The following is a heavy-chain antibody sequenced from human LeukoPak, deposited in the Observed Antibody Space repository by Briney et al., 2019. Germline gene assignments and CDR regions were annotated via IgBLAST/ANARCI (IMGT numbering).Heavy chain of an antibody. CDR3: AREYGSGSSRRRFDP. Sequence: GGSLRLSCAASGFTFSSYSMNWVRQAPGKGLEWVSSISSSSSYIYYADSVKGRFTISRDNGKNSLYLQMNSLRAEDTAVYYCAREYGSGSSRRRFDPWGQGTLVTVSS. D-gene: IGHD3-10*01. CDR1: GFTFSSYS. J-gene: IGHJ5*02. V-gene: IGHV3-21*01. CDR2: ISSSSSYI.